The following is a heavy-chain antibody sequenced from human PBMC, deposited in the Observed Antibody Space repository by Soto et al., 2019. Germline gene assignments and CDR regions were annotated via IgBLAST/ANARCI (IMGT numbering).Heavy chain of an antibody. J-gene: IGHJ4*02. Sequence: GGSLRLSCAASGFTFSSYGMHWVRQAPGKGLEWVAVISYDGSNKYYADSVKGRFTISRDNSKNTLYLQMNSLRAEDTAVYYWAKDLGVVTVGGFDSWGQEPLVTVSS. V-gene: IGHV3-30*18. CDR1: GFTFSSYG. D-gene: IGHD2-21*02. CDR3: AKDLGVVTVGGFDS. CDR2: ISYDGSNK.